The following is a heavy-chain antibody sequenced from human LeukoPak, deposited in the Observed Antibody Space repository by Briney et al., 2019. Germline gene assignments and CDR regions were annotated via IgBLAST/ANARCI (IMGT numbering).Heavy chain of an antibody. CDR2: INWSGGST. Sequence: PGGSLRLSCTASGFAFDEHGMSWVRQVPGKGLEWVSGINWSGGSTGYADPLRGRFTISRDNAKNSLYLQMNSLRAEDTAVYYCARVPQLGHGNFDYWGQGTLVTVSS. CDR3: ARVPQLGHGNFDY. D-gene: IGHD6-13*01. CDR1: GFAFDEHG. J-gene: IGHJ4*02. V-gene: IGHV3-20*04.